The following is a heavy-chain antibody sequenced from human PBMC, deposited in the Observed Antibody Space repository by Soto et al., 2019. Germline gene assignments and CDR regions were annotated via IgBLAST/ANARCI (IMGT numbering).Heavy chain of an antibody. CDR3: ARGGVAVAGTRDYYYYGMDV. J-gene: IGHJ6*02. CDR1: GGTFSSYA. Sequence: GASVKVSCKASGGTFSSYAISWVRQAPGQGLEWMGGIIPIFGTANYAQKFQGRVTITADESTSTAYMELSSLRSEDTAVYYCARGGVAVAGTRDYYYYGMDVWGQGTTVTV. CDR2: IIPIFGTA. D-gene: IGHD6-19*01. V-gene: IGHV1-69*13.